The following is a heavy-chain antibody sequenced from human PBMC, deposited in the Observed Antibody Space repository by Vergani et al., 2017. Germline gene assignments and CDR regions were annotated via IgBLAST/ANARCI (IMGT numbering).Heavy chain of an antibody. J-gene: IGHJ5*02. CDR3: ARGLDFWSGYYKA. V-gene: IGHV3-53*04. Sequence: EVQLVESGGGLVQPGGSLRLSCAASGFTVSSNYMSWVRQAPGKGLEWVSVIYSGGSTYYADYVKGLFTISRHNSKNTLYLQMNSLRAEDTAVYYCARGLDFWSGYYKAWGQGTLVTVSS. CDR2: IYSGGST. CDR1: GFTVSSNY. D-gene: IGHD3-3*01.